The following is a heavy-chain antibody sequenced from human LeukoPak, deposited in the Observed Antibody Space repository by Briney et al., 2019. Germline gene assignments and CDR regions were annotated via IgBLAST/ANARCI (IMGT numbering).Heavy chain of an antibody. Sequence: SETLSLTCTVSGGSISSYYWSWIRQPAGKGLEWIGRIYTSGSTNYNPSLKSRVTMSVDTSKNQFSLKLSSVTAADTAVYYCARDSKVVVPAAPAWDYYYMDVWGKGTTVTVSS. J-gene: IGHJ6*03. V-gene: IGHV4-4*07. CDR2: IYTSGST. D-gene: IGHD2-2*01. CDR1: GGSISSYY. CDR3: ARDSKVVVPAAPAWDYYYMDV.